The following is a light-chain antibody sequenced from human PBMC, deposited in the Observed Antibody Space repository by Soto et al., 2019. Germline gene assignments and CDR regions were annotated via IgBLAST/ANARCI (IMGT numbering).Light chain of an antibody. CDR1: QSVSSK. J-gene: IGKJ5*01. CDR2: GAS. CDR3: QQRSNWPPIT. Sequence: EMVMTQSPATLSVSPGERATLSCRASQSVSSKLGWYQEKPGQAPRLLIYGASNRATGIPARFSGSGSGTDFTLTISSLEPEDFAVYYCQQRSNWPPITFGQGTRLEIK. V-gene: IGKV3-11*01.